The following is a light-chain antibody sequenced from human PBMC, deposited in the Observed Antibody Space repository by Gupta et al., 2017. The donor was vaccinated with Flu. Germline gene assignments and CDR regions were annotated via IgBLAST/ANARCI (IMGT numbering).Light chain of an antibody. CDR1: VSDVGGYNY. V-gene: IGLV2-11*01. J-gene: IGLJ3*02. Sequence: TVSDVGGYNYVSWYQQHPGKAPKLLIYDVSKRPSGVPDRFSGSKSVNTASLTISGLQAEDEADYYCCSYAGTDWVFGGGTKLTVL. CDR2: DVS. CDR3: CSYAGTDWV.